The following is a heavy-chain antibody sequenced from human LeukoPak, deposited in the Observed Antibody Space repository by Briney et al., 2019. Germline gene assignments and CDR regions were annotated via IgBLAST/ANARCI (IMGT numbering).Heavy chain of an antibody. V-gene: IGHV1-69*04. CDR3: ATEGGGIAAAGTYFDY. D-gene: IGHD6-13*01. CDR1: GGTFSSYA. J-gene: IGHJ4*02. Sequence: GASVKVSCKASGGTFSSYAISWVRQAPGQGLEWMGRIIPILGIANYAQKFQGRVTITADKSTSTAYMELSSLRSEDTAVYYCATEGGGIAAAGTYFDYWGQGTLVTVSS. CDR2: IIPILGIA.